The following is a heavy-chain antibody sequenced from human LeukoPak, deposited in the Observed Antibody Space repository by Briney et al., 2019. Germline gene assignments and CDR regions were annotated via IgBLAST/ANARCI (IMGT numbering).Heavy chain of an antibody. J-gene: IGHJ6*03. CDR3: ARAPTGASGTNYFYYYMGV. V-gene: IGHV3-21*01. CDR2: ISSSSSYI. Sequence: GGSLRLSCAASGFTFSSYSMNWVRQAPGKGLEWVSSISSSSSYIYYADSVKGRFTISRDNAKNSLYMQMNSLRAEDTAVYYCARAPTGASGTNYFYYYMGVWGKGTTVTVSS. CDR1: GFTFSSYS. D-gene: IGHD7-27*01.